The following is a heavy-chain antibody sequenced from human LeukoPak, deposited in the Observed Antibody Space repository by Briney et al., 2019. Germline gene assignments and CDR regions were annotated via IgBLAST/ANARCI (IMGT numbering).Heavy chain of an antibody. CDR3: VGSHRGAEYFQH. D-gene: IGHD2-15*01. CDR1: GYTFTSYY. J-gene: IGHJ1*01. Sequence: ASVKVSCKASGYTFTSYYMHWVRQAPEQGLEWMGIINPSGGSTSYAQKFQGRVTMTRDTSTSTVYMELSSLRSEDTAVYYCVGSHRGAEYFQHWGQGTLVTVSS. V-gene: IGHV1-46*01. CDR2: INPSGGST.